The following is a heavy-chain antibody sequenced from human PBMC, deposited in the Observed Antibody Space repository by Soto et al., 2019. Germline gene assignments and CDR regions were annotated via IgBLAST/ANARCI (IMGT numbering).Heavy chain of an antibody. CDR1: GFSFVDYG. CDR3: AKDNDLDRDGPFDY. CDR2: ISWNSGDI. V-gene: IGHV3-9*01. Sequence: EMQLVESGGGSVQPGRSLRLSCAASGFSFVDYGMHWVRQGPGKGLEWVSGISWNSGDIYYADSVKGRFTISSDNAKKSLYLQMNSLRTEDTALYYCAKDNDLDRDGPFDYWGQGILVTVSS. D-gene: IGHD2-2*03. J-gene: IGHJ4*02.